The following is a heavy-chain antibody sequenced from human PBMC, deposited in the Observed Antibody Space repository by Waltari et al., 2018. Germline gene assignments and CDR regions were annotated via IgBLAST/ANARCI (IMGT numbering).Heavy chain of an antibody. D-gene: IGHD6-13*01. Sequence: QVQLVQSGAEVKKPGASVKVSCKASGYTFTGYYMHWVRQATGQGLEWMGRINPNSGGTNYSQKFQGRVTMTRDTSISTAYMELSRLRSDDTAVYYCARVLLAAAGTLVYWGQGTLVTVSS. J-gene: IGHJ4*02. CDR3: ARVLLAAAGTLVY. CDR1: GYTFTGYY. V-gene: IGHV1-2*06. CDR2: INPNSGGT.